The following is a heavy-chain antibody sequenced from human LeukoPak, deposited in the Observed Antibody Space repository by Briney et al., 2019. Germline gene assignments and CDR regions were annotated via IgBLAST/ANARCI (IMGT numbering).Heavy chain of an antibody. CDR1: GGSISSYY. D-gene: IGHD2-8*01. CDR2: VYYAGNT. CDR3: ARSNGPRLSRNWFDP. J-gene: IGHJ5*02. Sequence: SETLSLTCTVSGGSISSYYWSWIRQPPGKGLQWIGSVYYAGNTNYNPSLKSRVTISVDTSKNQFSLKLSSLTAADTAVYYCARSNGPRLSRNWFDPWGQGVQVTVSS. V-gene: IGHV4-59*01.